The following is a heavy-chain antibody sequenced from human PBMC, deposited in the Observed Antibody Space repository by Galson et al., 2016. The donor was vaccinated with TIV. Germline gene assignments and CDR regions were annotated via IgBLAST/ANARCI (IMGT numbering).Heavy chain of an antibody. CDR3: ARVKGDGEYSYGAFEF. CDR2: IKGDGSDK. V-gene: IGHV3-7*03. Sequence: SLRLSCAASGFTFSSYWMSWVRQAPGKGLEWVANIKGDGSDKDYVDSVKGRFTISKDNAKNSLNLQMNSLRVEDTAVYYCARVKGDGEYSYGAFEFWGQGTQVTVSS. J-gene: IGHJ4*02. CDR1: GFTFSSYW. D-gene: IGHD5-18*01.